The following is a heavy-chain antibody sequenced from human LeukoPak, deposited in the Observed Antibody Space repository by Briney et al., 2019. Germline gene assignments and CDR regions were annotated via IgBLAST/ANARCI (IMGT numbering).Heavy chain of an antibody. CDR2: IVGSGGTT. J-gene: IGHJ4*02. CDR1: GFTYSSYA. D-gene: IGHD1-26*01. Sequence: GGSLRLSCAASGFTYSSYAMSWVRQAPGKGLEWVSAIVGSGGTTYYADSVKGRFTISRDNSKNTLYLQMNSLRAEDTAVYYCATQVIASGRYKHFDYWGQGTLVTVSS. V-gene: IGHV3-23*01. CDR3: ATQVIASGRYKHFDY.